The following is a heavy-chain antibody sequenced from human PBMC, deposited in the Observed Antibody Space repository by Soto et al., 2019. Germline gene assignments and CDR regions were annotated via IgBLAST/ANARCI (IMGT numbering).Heavy chain of an antibody. CDR2: INPKSRGT. V-gene: IGHV1-2*02. CDR1: GYTFTDYF. Sequence: QVQLVQSGAEVKKPGASVKVSCKASGYTFTDYFIHWVRQAPGQGFEWMGWINPKSRGTNYAQKFQGRVTMTRTTPNSTAYMKLRGLRSDDTAVYYCARVTLTAGNWFDPWGQGTLVTVPS. CDR3: ARVTLTAGNWFDP. J-gene: IGHJ5*02.